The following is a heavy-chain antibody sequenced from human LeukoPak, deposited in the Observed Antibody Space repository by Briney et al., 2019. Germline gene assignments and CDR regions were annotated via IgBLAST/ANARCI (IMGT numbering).Heavy chain of an antibody. Sequence: ASVKVSCKASGYTFTSYYMHWVRQAPGQGLEWMGIINPSGGSTSYAQKFQGRVTMTEDTSTDTAYMELSSLRSEDTAVYYCATVGDGYNLGIYYFDYWGQGTLVTVSS. V-gene: IGHV1-46*01. CDR3: ATVGDGYNLGIYYFDY. CDR1: GYTFTSYY. D-gene: IGHD5-24*01. J-gene: IGHJ4*02. CDR2: INPSGGST.